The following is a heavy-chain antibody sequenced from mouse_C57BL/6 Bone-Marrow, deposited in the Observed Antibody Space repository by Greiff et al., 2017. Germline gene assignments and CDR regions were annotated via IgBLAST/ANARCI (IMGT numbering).Heavy chain of an antibody. V-gene: IGHV5-6*01. J-gene: IGHJ2*01. CDR2: ISSGGSYT. Sequence: EVNVVESGGDLVKPGGSLKLSCAASGFTFSSYGMSWVRQTPDKRLEWVATISSGGSYTYYPDSVKGRFTISRDNAKNTLYLQMSSLKSEDTAMYYCARLDSSGYFDNWGQGTTLTVSS. D-gene: IGHD3-2*02. CDR1: GFTFSSYG. CDR3: ARLDSSGYFDN.